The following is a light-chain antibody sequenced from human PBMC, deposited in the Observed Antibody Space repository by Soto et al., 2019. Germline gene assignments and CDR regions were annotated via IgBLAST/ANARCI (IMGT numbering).Light chain of an antibody. CDR3: QYYRNSVFT. J-gene: IGKJ3*01. CDR1: QSVDSNY. CDR2: AAS. Sequence: VLTQSPGTLSLSPGERATLSCRASQSVDSNYFAWYQQKPGQAPRLLIYAASSRAEDVPDKFSGSGSGTDFTLTISRLEPEDFAMYYCQYYRNSVFTFGPGTRVEI. V-gene: IGKV3-20*01.